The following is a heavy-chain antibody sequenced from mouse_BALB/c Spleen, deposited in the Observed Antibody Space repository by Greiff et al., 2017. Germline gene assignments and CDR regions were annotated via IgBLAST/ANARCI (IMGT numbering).Heavy chain of an antibody. CDR1: GFSLTSYG. V-gene: IGHV2-9*02. J-gene: IGHJ3*01. D-gene: IGHD2-10*02. CDR2: IWAGGST. Sequence: VKLMESGPGLVAPSQSLSITCTVSGFSLTSYGVHWVRQPPGKGLEWLGVIWAGGSTNYNSALMSRLSISKDNSKSQVFLKMNSLQTDDTAMYYCARDKYGNYKFAYWGQGTLVTVSA. CDR3: ARDKYGNYKFAY.